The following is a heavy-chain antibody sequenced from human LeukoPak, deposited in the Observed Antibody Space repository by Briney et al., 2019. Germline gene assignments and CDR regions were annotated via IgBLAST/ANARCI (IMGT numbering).Heavy chain of an antibody. CDR2: IRYDGSNK. CDR3: ASQSRGYSYGYDY. Sequence: GGSLRLSCAASGFTFSSYGMHWVRQAPGKGLEWVAFIRYDGSNKYYADSVKGRFTISRDNSKNTLYLQMNSLRAEDTAVYYCASQSRGYSYGYDYWGQGTLVTVSS. CDR1: GFTFSSYG. J-gene: IGHJ4*02. V-gene: IGHV3-30*02. D-gene: IGHD5-18*01.